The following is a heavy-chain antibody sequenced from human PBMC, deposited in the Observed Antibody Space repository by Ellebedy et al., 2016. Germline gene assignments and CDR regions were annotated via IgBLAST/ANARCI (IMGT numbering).Heavy chain of an antibody. CDR3: AREVTMLRGVVITPYFDY. J-gene: IGHJ4*02. V-gene: IGHV4-34*01. Sequence: SETLSLTXAFYGGSFSAYYWSWIRQPPGKGLEWIGEINHSGSTNYNPSLKSRVTISVDTSKNQFSLKLSSVTAADTAVYYCAREVTMLRGVVITPYFDYWGQGTLVTVSS. CDR1: GGSFSAYY. D-gene: IGHD3-10*01. CDR2: INHSGST.